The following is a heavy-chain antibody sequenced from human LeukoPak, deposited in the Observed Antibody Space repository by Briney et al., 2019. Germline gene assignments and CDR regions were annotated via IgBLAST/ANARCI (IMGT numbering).Heavy chain of an antibody. CDR3: ARDDVVNSGFDY. CDR2: IYNDGST. CDR1: GGSISSFY. D-gene: IGHD3-22*01. Sequence: SETLSLTCSVSGGSISSFYWSWIRQPPGKGLEYIGYIYNDGSTTYNPSPKSRVTISVDTSKNQFSLKLSSVTAADTAVYYCARDDVVNSGFDYWGQGTLVSVSA. J-gene: IGHJ4*02. V-gene: IGHV4-4*08.